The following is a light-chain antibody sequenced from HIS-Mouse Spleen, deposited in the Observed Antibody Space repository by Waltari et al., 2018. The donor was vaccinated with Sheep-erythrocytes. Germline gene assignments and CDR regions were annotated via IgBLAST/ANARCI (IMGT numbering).Light chain of an antibody. J-gene: IGLJ2*01. Sequence: SYELTQPPSVSVSPGQTASITCSGDQLGDKYACWYHQKPGQSPVLVIYQDSKRPSGLPERFAGSNSGNTATLTISGTQAMDEADYYCQAWDSSTVVFGGGTKLTVL. CDR2: QDS. V-gene: IGLV3-1*01. CDR1: QLGDKY. CDR3: QAWDSSTVV.